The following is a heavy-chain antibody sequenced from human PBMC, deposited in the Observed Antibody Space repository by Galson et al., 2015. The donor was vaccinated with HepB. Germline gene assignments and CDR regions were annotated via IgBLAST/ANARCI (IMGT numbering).Heavy chain of an antibody. V-gene: IGHV3-30*02. Sequence: LRLSCAASGFSFKTYGMHWVRQAPGKGLEWVSFIRYDGGDTNYADSVKGRFTISRDNSKNTLYLQMNSLRGEDTAVYYCAKDSYSSGWYYFDSWGQGTLVTVSS. J-gene: IGHJ4*02. D-gene: IGHD6-19*01. CDR1: GFSFKTYG. CDR3: AKDSYSSGWYYFDS. CDR2: IRYDGGDT.